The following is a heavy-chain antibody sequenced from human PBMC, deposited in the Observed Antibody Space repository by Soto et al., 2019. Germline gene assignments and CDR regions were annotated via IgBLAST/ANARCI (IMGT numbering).Heavy chain of an antibody. D-gene: IGHD3-22*01. Sequence: QVQLVQSGAEVKKPGSSVKVSCKASGGTFSSYAISWVRQAPGQGLECMGEIIPIFGTAKHAQKFQGRVTLTADESTSTDYMERSSLRSKDTALYYCARDRGPSSGYYPAWVDPWGQGTLVTVSS. CDR3: ARDRGPSSGYYPAWVDP. CDR2: IIPIFGTA. V-gene: IGHV1-69*12. J-gene: IGHJ5*02. CDR1: GGTFSSYA.